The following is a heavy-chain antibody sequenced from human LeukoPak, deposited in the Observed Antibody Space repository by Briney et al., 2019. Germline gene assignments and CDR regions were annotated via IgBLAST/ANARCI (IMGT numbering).Heavy chain of an antibody. J-gene: IGHJ4*02. CDR1: EFTFSSYA. CDR2: ISSSGSIM. D-gene: IGHD6-6*01. Sequence: PGGSLRLSCAASEFTFSSYAMSWVRQAPGKGLEWVSYISSSGSIMYSADSVKGRFTISRDNAKNSLYLQMNSLRAEDTAIYYCSGQHSSSSVVDYWGQGTLVTVSS. V-gene: IGHV3-48*03. CDR3: SGQHSSSSVVDY.